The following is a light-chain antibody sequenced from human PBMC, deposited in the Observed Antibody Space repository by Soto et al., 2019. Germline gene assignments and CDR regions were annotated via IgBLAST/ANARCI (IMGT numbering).Light chain of an antibody. Sequence: QCALTQPASGSGSPGQSITISCTGTSSDVGGYNYVSWYQHHPGKAPKLIIYDVSNRPSGVSNRFSGSKSGNTASLTISGLQPEDEADYYCSSYTTSNTRQIVFGTGTKVTVL. J-gene: IGLJ1*01. V-gene: IGLV2-14*03. CDR3: SSYTTSNTRQIV. CDR1: SSDVGGYNY. CDR2: DVS.